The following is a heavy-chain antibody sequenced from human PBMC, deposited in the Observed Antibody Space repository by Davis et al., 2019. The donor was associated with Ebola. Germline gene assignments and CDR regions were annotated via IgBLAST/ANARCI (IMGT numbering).Heavy chain of an antibody. CDR1: GYTFTGYY. V-gene: IGHV1-2*02. Sequence: ASVKVSCKASGYTFTGYYMHWVRQAPGQGLEWMGWINPNSGGTNYAQKFQGRVTMTRDTSISTAYMELSRLRSDDTAVYYCARAFPITFGGVIVMGAFDIWGQGTMVTVSS. D-gene: IGHD3-16*02. J-gene: IGHJ3*02. CDR2: INPNSGGT. CDR3: ARAFPITFGGVIVMGAFDI.